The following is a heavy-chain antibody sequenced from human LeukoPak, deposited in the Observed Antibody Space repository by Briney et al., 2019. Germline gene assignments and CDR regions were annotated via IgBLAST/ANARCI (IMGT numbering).Heavy chain of an antibody. CDR1: GYTFTSYY. J-gene: IGHJ3*02. CDR2: INPSGGST. CDR3: ARDARGYCSGGSCYSFAFDI. V-gene: IGHV1-46*01. D-gene: IGHD2-15*01. Sequence: ASVKVSCKASGYTFTSYYMHWVRQAPGQGLEWMGIINPSGGSTSYAQKFQGRVTMTRDTSTSTVYMELSSLRSEDTAVYYCARDARGYCSGGSCYSFAFDIWGQGTMVTVSS.